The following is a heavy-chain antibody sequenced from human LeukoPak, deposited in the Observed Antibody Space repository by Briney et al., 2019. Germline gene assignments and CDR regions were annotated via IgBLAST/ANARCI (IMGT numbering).Heavy chain of an antibody. CDR1: GFTFNNYS. CDR2: ISAGSTYI. CDR3: VRDGATRLEFDY. J-gene: IGHJ4*02. Sequence: GGSLRLSCAASGFTFNNYSMNWVRQAPGKGLEWVSSISAGSTYIHYADSVKGRFTISRDNARNSLFMQMNSLRAEDTAVYYCVRDGATRLEFDYWGQETLVTVSS. V-gene: IGHV3-21*01. D-gene: IGHD4/OR15-4a*01.